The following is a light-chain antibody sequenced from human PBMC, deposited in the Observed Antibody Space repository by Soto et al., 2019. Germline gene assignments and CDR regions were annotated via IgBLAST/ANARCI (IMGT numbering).Light chain of an antibody. V-gene: IGKV3-20*01. J-gene: IGKJ5*01. CDR2: GAS. CDR1: QSVSSSY. Sequence: ESVLTQSPGTLSLSPGERATLSCRASQSVSSSYLAWYQQKPGQAPRLLIYGASSRATGIPDRFSGSGSGTDFTLTISRLEPEDFAVYYCQQSGSSVTFGQGTRLEIK. CDR3: QQSGSSVT.